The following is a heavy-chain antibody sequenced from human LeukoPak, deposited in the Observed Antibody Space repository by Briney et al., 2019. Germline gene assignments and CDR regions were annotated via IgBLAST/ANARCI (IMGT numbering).Heavy chain of an antibody. J-gene: IGHJ4*02. V-gene: IGHV3-7*01. Sequence: GGSLRLSCAASGFTFSSYWMSWVRQAPGKGLEWVANIKRDGSETYYVDSLKGRFTVSRDNAKNSLYLQMNSLRAEDTAVYHCARYSGSFLFDYWGQGALVTVSS. D-gene: IGHD1-26*01. CDR1: GFTFSSYW. CDR2: IKRDGSET. CDR3: ARYSGSFLFDY.